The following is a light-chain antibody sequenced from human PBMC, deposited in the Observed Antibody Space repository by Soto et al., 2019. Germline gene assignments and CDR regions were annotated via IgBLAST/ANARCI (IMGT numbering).Light chain of an antibody. J-gene: IGKJ1*01. Sequence: EIVLTQSPGTLSLSPGERATLSCRASQTVSSSYLAWYQKTPGQAPRLLIYAASSRATGIPDRFSGSGSGTDFTLTISRLEPEDFAVYYCQQYRSSPSTFGQGTKVEIK. V-gene: IGKV3-20*01. CDR1: QTVSSSY. CDR3: QQYRSSPST. CDR2: AAS.